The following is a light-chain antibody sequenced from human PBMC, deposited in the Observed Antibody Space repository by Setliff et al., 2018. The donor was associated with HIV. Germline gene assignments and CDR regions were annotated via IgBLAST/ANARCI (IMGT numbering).Light chain of an antibody. V-gene: IGLV2-8*01. CDR1: SRDVGGYNY. Sequence: QSVLTQPPSASGSPGQSVTISCTGTSRDVGGYNYVSCYKQHPGKAPNLMIFEVSNRPSWVPDRFSGSKSGNTASLTVSGLQAEDEADYYCSSYAGSNDLGVFGTGTKVTVL. CDR2: EVS. J-gene: IGLJ1*01. CDR3: SSYAGSNDLGV.